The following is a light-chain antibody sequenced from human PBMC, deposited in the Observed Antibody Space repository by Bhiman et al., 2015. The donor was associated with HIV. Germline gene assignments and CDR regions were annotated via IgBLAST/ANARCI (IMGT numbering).Light chain of an antibody. Sequence: SSELTQDPAVSVALGQTVRIKCQGDSLRNYYASWYQQKPGQAPVLVIYGQNNRPSGIPDRFSGSSSGNTASLTITGAQAEDEADYYCNSRDSSGIRRVFGGGTKLTVL. CDR2: GQN. CDR1: SLRNYY. V-gene: IGLV3-19*01. J-gene: IGLJ2*01. CDR3: NSRDSSGIRRV.